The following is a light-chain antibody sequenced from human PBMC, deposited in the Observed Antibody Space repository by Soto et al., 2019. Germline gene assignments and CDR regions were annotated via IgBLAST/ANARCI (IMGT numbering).Light chain of an antibody. CDR3: QHYNSYSEA. Sequence: DIQMTQSPSTLSPSVGDRVTITCRASQRISNWLAWYQQKPGKAPKVLIYKSSTLERGVPSRFSGSGSGTEFTLTISSLQPDDFATYYCQHYNSYSEAFGQGTKV. CDR1: QRISNW. V-gene: IGKV1-5*03. CDR2: KSS. J-gene: IGKJ1*01.